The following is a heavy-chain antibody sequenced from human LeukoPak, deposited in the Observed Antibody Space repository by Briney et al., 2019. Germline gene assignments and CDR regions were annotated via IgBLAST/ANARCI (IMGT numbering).Heavy chain of an antibody. CDR1: GGTISSYY. Sequence: PSESLSLTCAVSGGTISSYYWSWVRQPPGKGLEWVGYIYYSGSTNYNHSLKSRVTISVDTSKNQLSLKLSYLTAEDTAVYYCARDLGYSCVDYCYYIGVYLWGQGTTVTGSS. V-gene: IGHV4-59*01. CDR3: ARDLGYSCVDYCYYIGVYL. J-gene: IGHJ6*01. CDR2: IYYSGST. D-gene: IGHD1-26*01.